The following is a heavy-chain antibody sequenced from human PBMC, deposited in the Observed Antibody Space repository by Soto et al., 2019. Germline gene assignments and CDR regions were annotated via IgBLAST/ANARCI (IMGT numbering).Heavy chain of an antibody. CDR2: IYPSVSS. CDR3: ARERVGTTFFDN. D-gene: IGHD1-1*01. CDR1: GFAISRGYN. Sequence: SETLSLTCSVAGFAISRGYNWSWVRQPPGKGLEWIGSIYPSVSSYHNPSLETRVRLSIDTSKNQFTLNLTSVTAADTALYYCARERVGTTFFDNWGQGIQVTVSS. V-gene: IGHV4-38-2*02. J-gene: IGHJ4*02.